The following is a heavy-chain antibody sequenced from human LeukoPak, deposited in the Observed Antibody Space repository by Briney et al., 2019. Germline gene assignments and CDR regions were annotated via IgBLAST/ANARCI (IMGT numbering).Heavy chain of an antibody. Sequence: GGSLRLSCAASGFTFDAYAMHWVRQAPGKGLERVSGISWNSGSIGYADSVKGRFTISRDNAQNSLYLQMNSLRAEDTALYYCTSERSSGHFDYWGQGTLVTVSS. V-gene: IGHV3-9*01. D-gene: IGHD3-10*01. J-gene: IGHJ4*02. CDR3: TSERSSGHFDY. CDR2: ISWNSGSI. CDR1: GFTFDAYA.